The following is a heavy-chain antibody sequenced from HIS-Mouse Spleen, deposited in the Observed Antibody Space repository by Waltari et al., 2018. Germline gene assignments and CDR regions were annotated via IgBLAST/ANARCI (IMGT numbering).Heavy chain of an antibody. CDR3: ARIAEGYSSGWYAFDY. J-gene: IGHJ4*02. Sequence: QVTLRESGPALVKPTQTLTLTCTFSGFSLSTSGMCVSWIRQPPGKALEWLARIDWDDDKYYSTSLKTRLTIYKDTSKNQVVLTMTNIDPVDTATYYCARIAEGYSSGWYAFDYWGQGTLVTVSS. CDR1: GFSLSTSGMC. CDR2: IDWDDDK. V-gene: IGHV2-70*15. D-gene: IGHD6-19*01.